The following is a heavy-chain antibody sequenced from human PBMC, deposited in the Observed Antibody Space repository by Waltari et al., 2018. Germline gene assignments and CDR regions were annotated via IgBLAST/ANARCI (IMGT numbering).Heavy chain of an antibody. Sequence: EVQLVESGGGLVKPGGSLRLSCAASGFTFSSYSMNWVRQAPGKGLEWVSSISSSSSYIYYADSVKGRFTISRDNAKNSLYLQMNSLRAEDTAVYYCARSGGETYYDILTGPDAFDIWGQGTMVTVSS. D-gene: IGHD3-9*01. CDR2: ISSSSSYI. CDR3: ARSGGETYYDILTGPDAFDI. J-gene: IGHJ3*02. CDR1: GFTFSSYS. V-gene: IGHV3-21*01.